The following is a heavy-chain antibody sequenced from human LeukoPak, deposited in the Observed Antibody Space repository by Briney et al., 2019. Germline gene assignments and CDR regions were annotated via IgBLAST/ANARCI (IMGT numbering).Heavy chain of an antibody. CDR3: AGVMSTGRGDH. CDR2: IYTSGST. J-gene: IGHJ4*02. CDR1: GGSISSGGYY. Sequence: KSSETLSLTCTVSGGSISSGGYYWSWIRQPAGKGLEWIGRIYTSGSTNYNPSLKSRVTISIDTSKNQFSLRLSSVTAADTAVYYCAGVMSTGRGDHWGQGTLVTVSS. V-gene: IGHV4-61*02. D-gene: IGHD3-16*01.